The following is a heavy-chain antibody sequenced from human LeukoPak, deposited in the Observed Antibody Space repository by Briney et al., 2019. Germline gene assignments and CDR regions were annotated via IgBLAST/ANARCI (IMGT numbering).Heavy chain of an antibody. CDR1: GGTFSSYA. CDR3: ARDLGWLRPPTELGY. V-gene: IGHV1-69*13. D-gene: IGHD5-12*01. J-gene: IGHJ4*02. Sequence: SVKVSCKASGGTFSSYAISWVRQAPGQGLEWMGGIIPIFGTASYAQKFQGRVTITADESTSTAYMELSSLRSEDTAVYYCARDLGWLRPPTELGYWGQGTLVTVSS. CDR2: IIPIFGTA.